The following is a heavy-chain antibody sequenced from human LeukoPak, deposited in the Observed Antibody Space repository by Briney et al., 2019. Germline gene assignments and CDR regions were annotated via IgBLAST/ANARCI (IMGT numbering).Heavy chain of an antibody. CDR3: ARAHGEAASCDY. D-gene: IGHD4-17*01. CDR1: GGTFSSYA. J-gene: IGHJ4*02. Sequence: GASVKVSCKASGGTFSSYAISWVRQAPGQGLEWMGGIVPIFGTANYAQKFQGRVTITADESTSTAYMELSSLRSEDTAVYYCARAHGEAASCDYWGQGTLVTVSP. CDR2: IVPIFGTA. V-gene: IGHV1-69*13.